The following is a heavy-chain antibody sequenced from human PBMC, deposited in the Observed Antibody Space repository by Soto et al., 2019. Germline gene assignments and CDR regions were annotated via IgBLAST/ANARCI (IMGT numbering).Heavy chain of an antibody. CDR2: IIPILGIA. CDR1: GGTFSSYT. Sequence: QVQVVQSGAEVKKPGSSVKVACKASGGTFSSYTISWVRQAPGQGLEWMGRIIPILGIANYAQKFQGRVTITADKSTSTAYMELSSLRSEDTAVCYCARLRDSHGMDVWGQGTTVTVSS. V-gene: IGHV1-69*02. CDR3: ARLRDSHGMDV. D-gene: IGHD3-22*01. J-gene: IGHJ6*02.